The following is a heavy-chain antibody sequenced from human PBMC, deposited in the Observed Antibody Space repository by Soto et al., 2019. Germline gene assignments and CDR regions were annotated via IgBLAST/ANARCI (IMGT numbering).Heavy chain of an antibody. Sequence: GASVKVSCKASGGTFSSYAISWVRQAPGQGLEWMGGIIPIFGTANYAQKFQGRVTITADESTSTAYMELSSLRSEDTAVYYCASGTDCSSTSCYLYYYYGMDVWGQGTTVTVSS. CDR3: ASGTDCSSTSCYLYYYYGMDV. CDR1: GGTFSSYA. D-gene: IGHD2-2*01. V-gene: IGHV1-69*13. CDR2: IIPIFGTA. J-gene: IGHJ6*02.